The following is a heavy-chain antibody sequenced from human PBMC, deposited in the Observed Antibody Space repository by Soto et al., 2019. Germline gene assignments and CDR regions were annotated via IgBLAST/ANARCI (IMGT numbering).Heavy chain of an antibody. V-gene: IGHV1-2*02. CDR3: ARVVGADMGADY. CDR1: GYTFTGYY. Sequence: GASVKVSCKASGYTFTGYYMHWVRQAPGQGLEWMGWINPNSGGTNYAQKFQGRVTMTRDTSISTACMELSRLRSDDTAVYYCARVVGADMGADYWGQGTLVTVSS. CDR2: INPNSGGT. J-gene: IGHJ4*02. D-gene: IGHD2-15*01.